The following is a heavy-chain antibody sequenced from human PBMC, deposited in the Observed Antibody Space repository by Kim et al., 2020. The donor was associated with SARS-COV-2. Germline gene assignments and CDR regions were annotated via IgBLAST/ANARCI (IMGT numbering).Heavy chain of an antibody. J-gene: IGHJ4*02. V-gene: IGHV4-39*07. Sequence: SETLSLTCTVSGGSISSSSYYWGWIRQPPGKGLEWIGSIYYSGSTYYNPSLKSRVTISVDTSKNQFSLKLSSVTAADTAVYYCARFGDGYNFFSLDYWGQGTLVTVSS. CDR2: IYYSGST. CDR1: GGSISSSSYY. D-gene: IGHD5-12*01. CDR3: ARFGDGYNFFSLDY.